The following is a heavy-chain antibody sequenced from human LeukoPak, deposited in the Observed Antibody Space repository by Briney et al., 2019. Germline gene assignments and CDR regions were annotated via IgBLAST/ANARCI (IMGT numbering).Heavy chain of an antibody. CDR2: IYYSGST. D-gene: IGHD6-19*01. V-gene: IGHV4-31*03. CDR3: ARDLSASVADFDY. CDR1: GGSISSGGYY. Sequence: SETLSLTCTVSGGSISSGGYYWSWIRQHPGKGLEWIGYIYYSGSTYYNPSLKSRVTISVDTSKNQFSLKPSSVTAADTAVYYCARDLSASVADFDYWGQGTLVTVSS. J-gene: IGHJ4*02.